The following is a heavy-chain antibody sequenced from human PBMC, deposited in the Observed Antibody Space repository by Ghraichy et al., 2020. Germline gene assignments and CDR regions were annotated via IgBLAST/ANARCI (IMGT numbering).Heavy chain of an antibody. CDR3: ARGECSSTSCSYYYYYYMDV. V-gene: IGHV3-48*02. J-gene: IGHJ6*03. CDR1: GFTFSSYS. CDR2: ISSSSSTI. D-gene: IGHD2-2*01. Sequence: GESLNISCAASGFTFSSYSMNWVRQAPGKGLEWVSYISSSSSTIYYADSVKGRFTISRDNAKNSLYLQMNSLRDEDTAVYYCARGECSSTSCSYYYYYYMDVWGKGTTVTVSS.